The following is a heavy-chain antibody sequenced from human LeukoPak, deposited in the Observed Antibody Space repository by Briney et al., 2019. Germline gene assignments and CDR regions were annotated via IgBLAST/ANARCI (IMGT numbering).Heavy chain of an antibody. CDR3: ARDQGWGQFLDI. V-gene: IGHV4-4*02. Sequence: SETLSLTCAVSGGSIASSNWWSWVRQPPGKGLEWIGEVYHSGSTNYNPSLKSRVIISIDKSNNQFSLKLTSVTAADTAVYYCARDQGWGQFLDIWGQGTMVTVSS. CDR2: VYHSGST. J-gene: IGHJ3*02. D-gene: IGHD1-26*01. CDR1: GGSIASSNW.